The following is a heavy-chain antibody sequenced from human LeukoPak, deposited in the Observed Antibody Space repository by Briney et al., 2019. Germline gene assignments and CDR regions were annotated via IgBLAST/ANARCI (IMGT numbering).Heavy chain of an antibody. CDR1: GFTFSSYS. J-gene: IGHJ4*02. V-gene: IGHV3-21*01. CDR2: ISSSSYI. CDR3: AREAAAGPYFDY. Sequence: PGGSLRLSCAASGFTFSSYSMNWVRQAPGKGLEWVSSISSSSYIYYADSVKGRFTISRDNAKNSLYLQMNSLRAEDTAVYYCAREAAAGPYFDYWGQGTLVTVSS. D-gene: IGHD6-13*01.